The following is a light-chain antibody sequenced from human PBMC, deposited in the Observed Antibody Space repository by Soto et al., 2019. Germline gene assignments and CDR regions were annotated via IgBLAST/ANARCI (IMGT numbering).Light chain of an antibody. J-gene: IGKJ3*01. V-gene: IGKV3-11*01. CDR1: QSVSSY. CDR3: QQRSHLFT. CDR2: DAS. Sequence: EIVLTQSPATLSLSPGERATLSCRASQSVSSYLAWYQQKPRQAPRLLIYDASSRATGIPARFSGSGSGTHFTLTISSLEPEDFAVYYCQQRSHLFTFGPGTKVDIK.